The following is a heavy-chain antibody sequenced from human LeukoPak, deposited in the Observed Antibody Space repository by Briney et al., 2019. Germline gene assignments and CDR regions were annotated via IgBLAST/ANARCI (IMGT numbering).Heavy chain of an antibody. CDR2: INPNSGGT. CDR3: ARARAAAGTENWFAP. Sequence: ASVKVSCKASGYTFTGYYMHWVRQAPGQGLEWMGWINPNSGGTNYAQKFQGWVTMTRDTSISTAYMELSRLRSDDTAVYYCARARAAAGTENWFAPWGQGTLVTVPS. V-gene: IGHV1-2*04. J-gene: IGHJ5*02. D-gene: IGHD6-13*01. CDR1: GYTFTGYY.